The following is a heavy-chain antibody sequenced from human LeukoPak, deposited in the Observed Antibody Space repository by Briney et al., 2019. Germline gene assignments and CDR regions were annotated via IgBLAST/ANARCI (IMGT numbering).Heavy chain of an antibody. CDR1: VGSINSGDYY. J-gene: IGHJ5*02. Sequence: SQTLSLTCTVSVGSINSGDYYWTWIRQHPGKGLEWIGYIYYSGSTYYNPSLQSRVTISVDTSKNQFSLKLSSVTAADTAVYYCARDNGCSGGSCYRWFDPWGQGTLVTVSS. V-gene: IGHV4-31*03. CDR2: IYYSGST. CDR3: ARDNGCSGGSCYRWFDP. D-gene: IGHD2-15*01.